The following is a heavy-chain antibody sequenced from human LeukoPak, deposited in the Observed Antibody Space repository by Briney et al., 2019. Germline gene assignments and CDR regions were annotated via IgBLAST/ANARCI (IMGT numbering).Heavy chain of an antibody. CDR2: IIPILGIA. Sequence: SVKLSCKACGGTFSSYAISWVRQAPGQGLEWMGRIIPILGIANYAQKFQGRVTITADKSTSTAYMELSSLRSEDTAVYYCARAPSSEVTTNYYYGMDIWGQGTTVTVSS. D-gene: IGHD4-17*01. V-gene: IGHV1-69*04. CDR3: ARAPSSEVTTNYYYGMDI. CDR1: GGTFSSYA. J-gene: IGHJ6*02.